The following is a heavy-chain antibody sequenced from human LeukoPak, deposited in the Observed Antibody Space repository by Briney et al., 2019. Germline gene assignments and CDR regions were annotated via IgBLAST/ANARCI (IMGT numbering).Heavy chain of an antibody. J-gene: IGHJ4*02. CDR3: ARKGIAVAGRPQLGIFDY. V-gene: IGHV1-69*13. CDR1: GGTFSSYA. D-gene: IGHD6-19*01. Sequence: GASVKVSCKASGGTFSSYAISWVRQAPGQGLEWMGGIIPIFGTANYAQKFQGRVTITADESTSTAYTELSSLRSEDTVVYYCARKGIAVAGRPQLGIFDYWGQGTLVTVSS. CDR2: IIPIFGTA.